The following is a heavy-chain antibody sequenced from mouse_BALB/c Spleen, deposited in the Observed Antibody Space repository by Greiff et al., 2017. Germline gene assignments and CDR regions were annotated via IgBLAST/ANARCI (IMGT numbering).Heavy chain of an antibody. V-gene: IGHV5-6*01. CDR3: ARDGNYGAWFAY. D-gene: IGHD2-1*01. Sequence: EVNVVESGGDLVKPGGSLKLSCAASGFTFSSYGMSWVRQTPDKRLEWVATISSGGSYTYYPDSVKGRFTISRDNAKNTLYLQMSSLKSEDTAMYYCARDGNYGAWFAYWGQGTLVTVSA. CDR2: ISSGGSYT. J-gene: IGHJ3*01. CDR1: GFTFSSYG.